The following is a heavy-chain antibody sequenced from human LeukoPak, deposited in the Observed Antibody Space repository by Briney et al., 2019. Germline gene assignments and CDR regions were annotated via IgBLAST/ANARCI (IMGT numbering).Heavy chain of an antibody. CDR1: GFTFSSHA. CDR2: IYESGQTT. V-gene: IGHV3-23*01. D-gene: IGHD2-21*01. Sequence: GGSLRLSCVGSGFTFSSHAMSWVRQAPEKGLEWVSGIYESGQTTHYADSVKGRFSISRDNSKNALYLQMDSLRGEDTAIYYCAKDYRIGYSDHFDYWGQGALVTVSS. CDR3: AKDYRIGYSDHFDY. J-gene: IGHJ4*02.